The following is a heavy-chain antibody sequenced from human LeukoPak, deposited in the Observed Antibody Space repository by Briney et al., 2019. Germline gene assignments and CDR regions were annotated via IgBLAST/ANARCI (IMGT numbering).Heavy chain of an antibody. Sequence: GGSLRLSCAASGFTFSSYLMHWVRQGPGKGLVWVSRINGDGSRTTYADSVKGRSTISRDNAKNTLYLQMNSLRAEDTAVYYCARGPSGGYYMDVWGKGTTVTVSS. D-gene: IGHD3-16*01. J-gene: IGHJ6*03. CDR2: INGDGSRT. CDR3: ARGPSGGYYMDV. CDR1: GFTFSSYL. V-gene: IGHV3-74*01.